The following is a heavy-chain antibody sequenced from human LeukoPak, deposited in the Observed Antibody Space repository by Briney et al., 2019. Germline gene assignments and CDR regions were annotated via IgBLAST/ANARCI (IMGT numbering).Heavy chain of an antibody. CDR1: GGSISSGSDY. V-gene: IGHV4-39*07. J-gene: IGHJ4*02. Sequence: SETLSLTCTVSGGSISSGSDYWGWFRQPPGKGLEWIGSIYYRGSTHYNPSLKSRVTISVDTSKTQFSLKLSSVTAADTAVYYCARGAEWELPDYWGQGTLVTVSS. D-gene: IGHD1-26*01. CDR2: IYYRGST. CDR3: ARGAEWELPDY.